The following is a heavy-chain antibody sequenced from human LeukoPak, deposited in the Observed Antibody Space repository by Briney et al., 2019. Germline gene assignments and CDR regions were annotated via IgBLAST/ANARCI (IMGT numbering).Heavy chain of an antibody. D-gene: IGHD2/OR15-2a*01. CDR1: GGSISSYY. Sequence: SETLSLTCTVSGGSISSYYWSWIRQPPGKGLEWIGYIYYSGSTNYNPSLKSRVTISVDTSKNQFSLKLSSVTAADTAVYYCARGRNRFFSGFDPWGQGTLVTVSS. CDR3: ARGRNRFFSGFDP. CDR2: IYYSGST. J-gene: IGHJ5*02. V-gene: IGHV4-59*01.